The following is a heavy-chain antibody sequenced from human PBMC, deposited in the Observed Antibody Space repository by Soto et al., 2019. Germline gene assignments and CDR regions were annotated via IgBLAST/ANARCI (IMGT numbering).Heavy chain of an antibody. D-gene: IGHD2-8*01. CDR3: ARTGYCTNGVCYPSFDY. V-gene: IGHV1-69*01. J-gene: IGHJ4*02. CDR1: GGTFSSYA. Sequence: QVQLVQSGAEVKKPGSSVKVSCKASGGTFSSYAISWVRQAPGQGLECMGGIIPIFGTANYAQKFQGRVTITADESTSTAYMELSSLRDEYTAVYYCARTGYCTNGVCYPSFDYWGQGTLVTVSS. CDR2: IIPIFGTA.